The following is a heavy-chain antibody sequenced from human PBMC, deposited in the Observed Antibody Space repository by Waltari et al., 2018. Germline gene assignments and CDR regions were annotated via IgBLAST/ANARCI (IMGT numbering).Heavy chain of an antibody. J-gene: IGHJ4*02. CDR3: ARVHLGELSPKALDY. CDR2: INHSGST. D-gene: IGHD3-16*02. V-gene: IGHV4-34*01. Sequence: QVQLQQWGAGLLKPSETLSLTCAVYGGSFSGYYWSWIRQPPGKGLEWIGEINHSGSTNYNPSLKSRVTISVDTSKNQFSLKLSSVTAADTAVYYCARVHLGELSPKALDYWGQGTLVTVSS. CDR1: GGSFSGYY.